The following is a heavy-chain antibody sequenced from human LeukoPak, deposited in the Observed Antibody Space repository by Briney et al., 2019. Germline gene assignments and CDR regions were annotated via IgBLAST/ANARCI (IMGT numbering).Heavy chain of an antibody. Sequence: GGSLRLSCAASGFTFSSYSMNWVRQAPGKGLEWVAVISYDGSSKYYADSVKGRFTISRDNSKNTLYLQMNSLRAEDTAVYYCARGDYYDSSFDYWGQGTLVTVSS. D-gene: IGHD3-22*01. CDR2: ISYDGSSK. J-gene: IGHJ4*02. CDR3: ARGDYYDSSFDY. CDR1: GFTFSSYS. V-gene: IGHV3-30*03.